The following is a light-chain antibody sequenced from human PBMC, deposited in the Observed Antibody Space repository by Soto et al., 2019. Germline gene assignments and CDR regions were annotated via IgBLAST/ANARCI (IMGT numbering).Light chain of an antibody. Sequence: DIPMTQSPSTLSASVGDRVTITCRASQSISTWLAWYQQKTGKAPKLLIYTASRLESGVPSRFSGSGSGTEFTLTISSLQPDDFATYYCQQYNSHSSYTFGQGTKLQIK. J-gene: IGKJ2*01. CDR3: QQYNSHSSYT. V-gene: IGKV1-5*03. CDR2: TAS. CDR1: QSISTW.